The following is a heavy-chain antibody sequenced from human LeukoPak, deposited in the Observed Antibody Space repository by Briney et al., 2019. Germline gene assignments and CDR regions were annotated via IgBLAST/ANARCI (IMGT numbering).Heavy chain of an antibody. D-gene: IGHD2-2*01. CDR3: ADDCSSTSCYLGDAFDI. J-gene: IGHJ3*02. Sequence: PTGGSLRLSCAASGFTFSSYGMHWVRQAPGKGLEWVAFIRYDGSNKYYADSVKGRFTISRDNSKNTLYLQMNSLRAEDTAVYYCADDCSSTSCYLGDAFDIWGQGTMVTVSS. V-gene: IGHV3-30*02. CDR1: GFTFSSYG. CDR2: IRYDGSNK.